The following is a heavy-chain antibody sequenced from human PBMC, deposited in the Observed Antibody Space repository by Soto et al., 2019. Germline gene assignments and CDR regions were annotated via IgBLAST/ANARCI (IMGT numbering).Heavy chain of an antibody. CDR3: AKVPPRPHCRSQSCPLDD. D-gene: IGHD2-2*01. CDR1: GFTFSSYA. V-gene: IGHV3-23*01. CDR2: IDYTGGYS. J-gene: IGHJ4*02. Sequence: GGSLRLSCAASGFTFSSYAMNWVRQAPGKGLEWVSTIDYTGGYSYYADAVKGRFTISRDNSQKTLDLQMNSLRAEDTAIYYCAKVPPRPHCRSQSCPLDDWGQGTLVTVSS.